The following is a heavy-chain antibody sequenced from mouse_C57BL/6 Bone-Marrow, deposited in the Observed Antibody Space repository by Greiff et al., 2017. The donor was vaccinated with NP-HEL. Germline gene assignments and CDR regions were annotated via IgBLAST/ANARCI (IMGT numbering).Heavy chain of an antibody. CDR2: INPNNGGT. J-gene: IGHJ1*03. V-gene: IGHV1-26*01. CDR3: AILSRYFDV. CDR1: GYTFTDYY. D-gene: IGHD1-1*02. Sequence: VQLQQSGPELVKPGASVKISCKASGYTFTDYYMNWVKQSHGKSLEWIGDINPNNGGTSYNQKFKGKATLTVDKSSSTAYMELRSLTSEDSAVYYCAILSRYFDVWGTGTTVTVSS.